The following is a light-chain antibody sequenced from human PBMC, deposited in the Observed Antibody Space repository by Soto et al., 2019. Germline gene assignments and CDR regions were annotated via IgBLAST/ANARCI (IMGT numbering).Light chain of an antibody. CDR1: QYININ. V-gene: IGKV1-39*01. CDR2: GAS. CDR3: QKTYSTPSIT. Sequence: DIQMTQSPSSLSASVGDRVSITCRASQYININLNWYQQKPGKAPKFLIYGASTLQSGVPSRFSGSGSGTDFTLTISSLQSEDAATYYSQKTYSTPSITFGPGTRLEIK. J-gene: IGKJ5*01.